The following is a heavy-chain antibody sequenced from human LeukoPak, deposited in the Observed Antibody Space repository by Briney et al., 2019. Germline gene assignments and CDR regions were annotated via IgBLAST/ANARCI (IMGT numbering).Heavy chain of an antibody. D-gene: IGHD3-10*01. Sequence: SETLSLTCTVPGYSISSGYYWGWIRQPPGKGLEWIGSIYHSGSTYYNPSLKSRVTISVDTSKNQFSLKLSSVAAADTAVYYCARHGGLVRGFSDAFDIWGQGTMVTVSS. V-gene: IGHV4-38-2*02. CDR2: IYHSGST. CDR3: ARHGGLVRGFSDAFDI. J-gene: IGHJ3*02. CDR1: GYSISSGYY.